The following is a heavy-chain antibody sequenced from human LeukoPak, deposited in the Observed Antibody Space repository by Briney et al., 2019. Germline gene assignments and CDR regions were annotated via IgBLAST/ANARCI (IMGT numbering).Heavy chain of an antibody. V-gene: IGHV4-59*08. CDR2: IYDSGTT. D-gene: IGHD3-9*01. CDR3: ARPLTGYSYFDY. CDR1: RGSIRTYY. Sequence: SETLSLTCTVSRGSIRTYYWSWIRRSPGKGLEWIGYIYDSGTTKYNPSLKSRVTISVDTSKNQFSLKLSSVTAADTAVYYCARPLTGYSYFDYWGQGTLVTVSS. J-gene: IGHJ4*02.